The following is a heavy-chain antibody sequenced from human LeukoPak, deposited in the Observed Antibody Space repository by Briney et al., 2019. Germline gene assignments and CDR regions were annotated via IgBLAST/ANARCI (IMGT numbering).Heavy chain of an antibody. D-gene: IGHD3-9*01. CDR2: IYHSGST. CDR3: ASLLRYFDWPKGSIDAFDI. J-gene: IGHJ3*02. V-gene: IGHV4-4*02. CDR1: GGSISSSNW. Sequence: SETLSLTCAVSGGSISSSNWWSWVRQPPGKGLEWIGEIYHSGSTNYNPSLKSRVTISVDKSKNQFSLKLSSVTAADTAVYYCASLLRYFDWPKGSIDAFDIWSQGTMVTVSS.